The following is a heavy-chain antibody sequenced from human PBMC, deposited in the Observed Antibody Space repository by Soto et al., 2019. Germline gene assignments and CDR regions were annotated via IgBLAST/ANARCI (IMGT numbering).Heavy chain of an antibody. J-gene: IGHJ4*02. CDR1: GGSISSYY. D-gene: IGHD4-17*01. CDR3: ARHGFHGESVTFDY. CDR2: IYYSGST. Sequence: SETLSLTCTVSGGSISSYYWSWIRQPPGKGLEWIGYIYYSGSTNYNPSLKSRVTISVDTSKNQFSLKLSSVTAADTAVYYCARHGFHGESVTFDYWGQGTLVTVSS. V-gene: IGHV4-59*08.